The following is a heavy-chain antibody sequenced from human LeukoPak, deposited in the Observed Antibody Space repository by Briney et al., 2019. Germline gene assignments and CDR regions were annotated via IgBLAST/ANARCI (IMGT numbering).Heavy chain of an antibody. CDR3: AKGAVPAAISYYYYYYGMDV. J-gene: IGHJ6*02. CDR1: GFTFSSYA. D-gene: IGHD2-2*01. V-gene: IGHV3-23*01. Sequence: GGSLRLSCAASGFTFSSYAMSWVRQAPGKGLEWVSAISGSGGSTYYADSVKGRFTTSRDNSKNTLYLQMNSLRAEDTAVYYCAKGAVPAAISYYYYYYGMDVWGQGTTVTVSS. CDR2: ISGSGGST.